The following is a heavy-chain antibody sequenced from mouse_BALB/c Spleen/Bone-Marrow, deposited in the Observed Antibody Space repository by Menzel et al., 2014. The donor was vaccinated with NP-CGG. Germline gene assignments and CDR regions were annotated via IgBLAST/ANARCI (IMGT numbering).Heavy chain of an antibody. CDR2: INPSNGRT. Sequence: QVQLQQSGAELVKPGASVKVSCKASGYTFTNYWMHWVKQRPGQGLEWIGEINPSNGRTNYNEKFKSKVALTVDKSSSTAYMQLSSLTSEDSAVYYCARWHGNYVEYALDYWGQGTSVTVSS. CDR1: GYTFTNYW. V-gene: IGHV1S81*02. CDR3: ARWHGNYVEYALDY. J-gene: IGHJ4*01. D-gene: IGHD2-1*01.